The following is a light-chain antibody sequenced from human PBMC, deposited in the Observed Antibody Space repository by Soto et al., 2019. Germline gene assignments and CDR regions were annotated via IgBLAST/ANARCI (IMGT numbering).Light chain of an antibody. Sequence: DVVLTQSPLSLPATLGQPASISCRSSQSLVHSDGNTYLNWFHQRPGQSPRRLMYKVSNRDSGVPDRFSGSGSGTDFTLEISRVEAEDVGFYYCMQATHWPRTFGQGTKVEFK. CDR3: MQATHWPRT. J-gene: IGKJ1*01. V-gene: IGKV2-30*02. CDR2: KVS. CDR1: QSLVHSDGNTY.